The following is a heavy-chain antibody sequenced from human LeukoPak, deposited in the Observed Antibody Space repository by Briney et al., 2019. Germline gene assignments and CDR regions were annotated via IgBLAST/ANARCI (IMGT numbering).Heavy chain of an antibody. CDR3: ARRSGWYIDY. V-gene: IGHV3-48*04. Sequence: GGSLRLSCAASGFTFSPYSMNWVRQAPGKGLEWVSYISSGSSTIYYADSVKGRFTNSRDNAKNSLYLQMNSLRTEDTAVYYCARRSGWYIDYWGQGTLVTVSP. D-gene: IGHD6-19*01. CDR1: GFTFSPYS. J-gene: IGHJ4*02. CDR2: ISSGSSTI.